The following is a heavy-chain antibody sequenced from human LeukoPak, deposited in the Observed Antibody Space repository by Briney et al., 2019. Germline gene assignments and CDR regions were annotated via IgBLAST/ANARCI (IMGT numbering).Heavy chain of an antibody. CDR3: ASHYGDYPLGAFDI. CDR1: GGSISSYY. Sequence: SETLSLTCTVSGGSISSYYWSWIRQPPGKGLEWIGYIYYSGSTNYNPSLKSRVTISVDTSKNQFSLKLSSVTAADTAVYYCASHYGDYPLGAFDIWGQGTMVTVSS. V-gene: IGHV4-59*08. J-gene: IGHJ3*02. D-gene: IGHD4-17*01. CDR2: IYYSGST.